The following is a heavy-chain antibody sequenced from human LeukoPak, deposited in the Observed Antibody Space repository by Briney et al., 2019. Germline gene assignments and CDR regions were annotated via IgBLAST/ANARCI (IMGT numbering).Heavy chain of an antibody. CDR3: ARVDCSGGSCSSGSLY. J-gene: IGHJ4*02. CDR2: ISSSSSYI. CDR1: GFTFSSYS. V-gene: IGHV3-21*01. Sequence: AVGCLRLSCAASGFTFSSYSMNWVRQAPGKGLEWVSSISSSSSYIYYADSVKGRFTISRDNATNSLYLQMNSLRAEDTAVYYCARVDCSGGSCSSGSLYWGQETLVTVCS. D-gene: IGHD2-15*01.